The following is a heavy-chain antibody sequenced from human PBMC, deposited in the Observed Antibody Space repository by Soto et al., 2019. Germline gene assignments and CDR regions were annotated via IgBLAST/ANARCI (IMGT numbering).Heavy chain of an antibody. CDR2: IKQDGSEK. J-gene: IGHJ4*02. V-gene: IGHV3-7*01. D-gene: IGHD2-2*01. CDR3: ARGRECSTGCHNFDY. Sequence: EVQLVESGGGLVQPGGSLRLSCAASGFTFSRYWMSWVRQAPGKGLEWVANIKQDGSEKYYVDSVKGRFTISRDNAKNSLYLQMNSLRAEDTAVYYCARGRECSTGCHNFDYWGQGTLVTVSS. CDR1: GFTFSRYW.